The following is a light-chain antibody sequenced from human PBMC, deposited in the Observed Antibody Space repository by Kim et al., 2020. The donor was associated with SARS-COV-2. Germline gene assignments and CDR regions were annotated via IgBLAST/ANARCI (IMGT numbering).Light chain of an antibody. CDR1: QSISNY. Sequence: ETVLTQFPATLSSSPGERVTLSCWASQSISNYLAWYQQKSGQTPRLLIYDAFHRATGVPARFSGSASGTDFTLTINSLEPEDFGVYYCQGGLTFGGGTKVDIK. CDR3: QGGLT. J-gene: IGKJ4*01. CDR2: DAF. V-gene: IGKV3-11*01.